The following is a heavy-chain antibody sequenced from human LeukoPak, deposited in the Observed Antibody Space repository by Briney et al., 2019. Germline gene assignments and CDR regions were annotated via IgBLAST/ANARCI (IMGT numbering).Heavy chain of an antibody. CDR1: GFTFSRFG. J-gene: IGHJ4*02. D-gene: IGHD2-15*01. Sequence: GGSLRLSCAASGFTFSRFGMNWVRQAPGKGLEWVSYISSTSSSSTIYYADSVKGRFTISRDNAKNPLYLQMNSLRDEDTAVYYCAQKGGADYWGQGTLVTISS. CDR2: ISSTSSSSTI. CDR3: AQKGGADY. V-gene: IGHV3-48*02.